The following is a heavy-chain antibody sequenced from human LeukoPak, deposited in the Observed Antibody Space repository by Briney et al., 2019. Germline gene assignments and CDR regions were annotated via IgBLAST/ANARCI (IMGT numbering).Heavy chain of an antibody. CDR2: IYYSGST. Sequence: SETLSLTCTVSGGSISSYYWSWLRQPPGKGLEWIGYIYYSGSTNYNPSLKSRVTISVDTSKNQFALKLSSVTAADAAVYYCGGSSSSWHRGGGDWFGPWGQGTLATVSS. CDR1: GGSISSYY. CDR3: GGSSSSWHRGGGDWFGP. V-gene: IGHV4-59*01. J-gene: IGHJ5*02. D-gene: IGHD6-13*01.